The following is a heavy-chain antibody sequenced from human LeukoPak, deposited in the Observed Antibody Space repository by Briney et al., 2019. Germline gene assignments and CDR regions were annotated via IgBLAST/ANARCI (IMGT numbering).Heavy chain of an antibody. D-gene: IGHD1-26*01. J-gene: IGHJ4*02. V-gene: IGHV4-59*12. CDR3: ASDSGSYNAFDY. CDR1: GGSISSYY. Sequence: SETLSLTCTVSGGSISSYYWSWIRQPPGKGLEWIGYIYYSGSTNYNPSLKSRVTISVDTSKNQFSLKLSSVTAADTAVYYCASDSGSYNAFDYWGQGTLVTVSS. CDR2: IYYSGST.